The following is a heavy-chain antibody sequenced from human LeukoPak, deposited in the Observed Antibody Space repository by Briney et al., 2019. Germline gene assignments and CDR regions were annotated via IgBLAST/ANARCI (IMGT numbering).Heavy chain of an antibody. D-gene: IGHD1-26*01. Sequence: ESGGSLRLSCAASGFTFSTYDMHWVRQAPGKGLEWVSFIRYDGSDKLYADSVKGRFTVSRDNSKNTLYLQMNSLRPEDTAVYYCAKRGGSYIGYFDYWGQGTLVTVSS. CDR1: GFTFSTYD. CDR2: IRYDGSDK. J-gene: IGHJ4*02. CDR3: AKRGGSYIGYFDY. V-gene: IGHV3-30*02.